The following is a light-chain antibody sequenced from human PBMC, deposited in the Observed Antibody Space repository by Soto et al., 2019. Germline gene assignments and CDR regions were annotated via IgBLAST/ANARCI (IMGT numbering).Light chain of an antibody. J-gene: IGKJ5*01. CDR1: QAISNY. Sequence: DIQMTESPSFLSASVGDRATITCRASQAISNYSNWYQQKPGKAPNLPIFGAKTLQSGVPPRFSGSGYRTDFSHTITTLYPEDVGIYSCAQGHDTPRTFGQGTRMESK. V-gene: IGKV1-39*01. CDR2: GAK. CDR3: AQGHDTPRT.